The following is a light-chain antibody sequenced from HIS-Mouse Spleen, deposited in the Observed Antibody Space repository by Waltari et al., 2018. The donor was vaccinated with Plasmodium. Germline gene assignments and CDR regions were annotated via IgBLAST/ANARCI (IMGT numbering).Light chain of an antibody. CDR2: AAS. CDR3: QQSYSTWT. Sequence: DIQMTQSPSSLSASVGDRVTITCRARQSIRNYLNWYQQKPGKAPKFLIYAASTLQSGVPSRFSGSGSGTEFTLTISSLQPEDFATYYCQQSYSTWTFGQGTKVEIK. CDR1: QSIRNY. J-gene: IGKJ1*01. V-gene: IGKV1-39*01.